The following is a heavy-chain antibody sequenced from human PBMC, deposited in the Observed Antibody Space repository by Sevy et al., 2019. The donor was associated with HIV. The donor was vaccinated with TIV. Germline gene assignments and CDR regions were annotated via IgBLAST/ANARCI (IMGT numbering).Heavy chain of an antibody. D-gene: IGHD3-22*01. CDR1: GYTLTGLS. J-gene: IGHJ4*02. Sequence: ASVKVSCKVSGYTLTGLSMHWVRQAPGKGLEWMGRFDPEDGETIYEQNFQGRVTLTEDTSRDTAYMELRSLRYEDTAVYYCATAREYYQDSSGYLDFWGQGTLVTVSS. V-gene: IGHV1-24*01. CDR2: FDPEDGET. CDR3: ATAREYYQDSSGYLDF.